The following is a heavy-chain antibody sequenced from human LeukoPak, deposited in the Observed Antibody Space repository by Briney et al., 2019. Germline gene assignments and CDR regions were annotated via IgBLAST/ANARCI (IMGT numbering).Heavy chain of an antibody. CDR3: AKDIYRRSGSYSEDY. V-gene: IGHV3-11*04. D-gene: IGHD1-26*01. J-gene: IGHJ4*02. Sequence: GGSLRLSCAASGFSFGDYYMSWIRQAPGKGLELVSYISGAGSIIYNIDSVKGRFTISRDNSKNTLYLQMNSLRAEDTAVYYCAKDIYRRSGSYSEDYWGQGTLVTVSS. CDR1: GFSFGDYY. CDR2: ISGAGSII.